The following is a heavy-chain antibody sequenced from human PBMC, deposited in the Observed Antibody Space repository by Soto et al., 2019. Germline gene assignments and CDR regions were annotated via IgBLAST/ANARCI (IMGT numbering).Heavy chain of an antibody. CDR1: GVPFNTFA. V-gene: IGHV1-69*06. J-gene: IGHJ4*02. CDR2: IIPVFGPA. CDR3: ARAAKRYYDY. Sequence: SVKVSCKASGVPFNTFAISWARQAPGQGLEWVGGIIPVFGPAFYAQKFQGRVTITADKSTSTAYLELSSLRSEDTAFYYCARAAKRYYDYWGQGTLVTVSS.